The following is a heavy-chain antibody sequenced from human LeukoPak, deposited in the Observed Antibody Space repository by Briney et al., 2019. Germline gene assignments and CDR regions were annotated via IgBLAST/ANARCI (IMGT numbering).Heavy chain of an antibody. CDR3: ARDATRMGNYFHY. J-gene: IGHJ4*02. D-gene: IGHD5-12*01. V-gene: IGHV4-4*07. CDR1: GPSISSYY. CDR2: IYTSGST. Sequence: SDTLSLTCSLVGPSISSYYWSWIRQPAGKGLGWIGRIYTSGSTNYNPSLKSRVTMSVDTSKNQFSLKLSSVTAADTAVYYCARDATRMGNYFHYWGQGTLVTVSS.